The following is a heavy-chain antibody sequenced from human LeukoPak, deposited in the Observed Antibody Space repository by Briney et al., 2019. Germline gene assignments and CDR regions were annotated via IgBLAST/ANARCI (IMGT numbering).Heavy chain of an antibody. CDR3: ARGPPLSPDYDISTGYYNFDY. J-gene: IGHJ4*02. CDR1: GGSFSSYY. Sequence: SETLSLTCAVYGGSFSSYYWSWIRQPPGKGLEWIGEIHYSGSTKYNPSLESRVTISVDTSKNHLSLMLTSLTAADTAVYYCARGPPLSPDYDISTGYYNFDYWGQGTLVTVSS. CDR2: IHYSGST. V-gene: IGHV4-34*01. D-gene: IGHD3-9*01.